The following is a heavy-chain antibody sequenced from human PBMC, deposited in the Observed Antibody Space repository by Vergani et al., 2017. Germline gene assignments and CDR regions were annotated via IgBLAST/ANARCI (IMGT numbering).Heavy chain of an antibody. D-gene: IGHD3-10*01. V-gene: IGHV3-11*06. J-gene: IGHJ5*02. CDR2: ISSSSSYT. Sequence: VQLVESGGGLVQPGRSLRLSCAASGFTFSDYYMSWIRQAPGKGLEWVSYISSSSSYTNYADSVKGRFTISRDNAKNSLYLQMNSLRAEDTAVYYCARGGGFGEPNLGHWGQGTLVTVSS. CDR1: GFTFSDYY. CDR3: ARGGGFGEPNLGH.